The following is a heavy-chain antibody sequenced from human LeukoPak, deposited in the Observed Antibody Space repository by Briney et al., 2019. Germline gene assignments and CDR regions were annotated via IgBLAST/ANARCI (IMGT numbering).Heavy chain of an antibody. J-gene: IGHJ5*02. CDR3: ARDRGGYDFWSGHNWFDP. CDR2: IYTSGST. V-gene: IGHV4-61*02. Sequence: SQTLSLTCTVSGGSISSGSYYWSWIRQPAGKGLEWIGRIYTSGSTNYNPSLKSRVTISVDTSKNQFSLNLSSVTAADTAVYYCARDRGGYDFWSGHNWFDPWGQGTLVTVSS. CDR1: GGSISSGSYY. D-gene: IGHD3-3*01.